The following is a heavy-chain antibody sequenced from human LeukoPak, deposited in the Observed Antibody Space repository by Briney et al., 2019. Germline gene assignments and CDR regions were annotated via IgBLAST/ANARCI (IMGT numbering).Heavy chain of an antibody. V-gene: IGHV3-23*01. J-gene: IGHJ4*02. CDR3: AKAGYTVTTADFDY. CDR1: GFTFSSYG. CDR2: ISGSGGST. Sequence: GGTLRLSCAASGFTFSSYGMSWVRQAPGKGLEWVSAISGSGGSTYYADSVKGRFTISRDNSKNTLYLQMNSLRAEDTAVYYCAKAGYTVTTADFDYWGQGTLVTVSS. D-gene: IGHD4-17*01.